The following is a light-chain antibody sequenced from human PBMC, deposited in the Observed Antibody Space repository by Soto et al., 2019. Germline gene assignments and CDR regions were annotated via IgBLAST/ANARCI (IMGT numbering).Light chain of an antibody. V-gene: IGKV3-20*01. J-gene: IGKJ5*01. Sequence: EIVLTQSPGTLSLSPGERATLSCRASQSISSNYLAWYQQKPGQAPRLLIYIASSRAYGIPDRFSGSGSGTDFPLTISKLEPEDFAVYYCQQYSSSLITFGQGTRLEIK. CDR3: QQYSSSLIT. CDR1: QSISSNY. CDR2: IAS.